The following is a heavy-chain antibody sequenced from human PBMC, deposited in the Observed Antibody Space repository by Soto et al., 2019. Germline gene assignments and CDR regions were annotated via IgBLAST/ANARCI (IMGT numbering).Heavy chain of an antibody. CDR3: ARDLDYGCNSEASDV. CDR1: GFTVSSNY. CDR2: IYSGGST. Sequence: HPGGALRLSCAASGFTVSSNYMSWVRQAPGKGLEWVSVIYSGGSTYYADSVKGRFTISRDNSKTTLYLQMNSLRAEDTAVYYCARDLDYGCNSEASDVWGQVTTVTVSS. V-gene: IGHV3-66*01. J-gene: IGHJ6*02. D-gene: IGHD4-17*01.